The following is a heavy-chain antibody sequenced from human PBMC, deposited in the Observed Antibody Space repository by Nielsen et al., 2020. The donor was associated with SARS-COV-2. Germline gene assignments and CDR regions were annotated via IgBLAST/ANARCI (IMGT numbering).Heavy chain of an antibody. V-gene: IGHV3-23*03. CDR3: AKAYPPLDIVVVPAALGYYGMDV. CDR1: GFTFSNYA. J-gene: IGHJ6*02. CDR2: IYSGGSSA. Sequence: GESLKISCVASGFTFSNYAMSWVRQAPGKGLEWVSVIYSGGSSAYYADSVRGRFTVSRENSKNTMYLQMNSLRAEDTAVYYCAKAYPPLDIVVVPAALGYYGMDVWGQGTTVTVSS. D-gene: IGHD2-2*03.